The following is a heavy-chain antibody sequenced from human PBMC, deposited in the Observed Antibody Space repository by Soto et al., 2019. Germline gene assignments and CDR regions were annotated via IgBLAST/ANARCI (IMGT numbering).Heavy chain of an antibody. J-gene: IGHJ4*02. CDR2: INAYNGNR. Sequence: QVQLVQSGAEVKKPGASVKVSCKASGYTFTNYGXXXXXXXXGQGLEWMGWINAYNGNRNYAQKLQGRVTMTTDTXXXXXXXXXXXXXXXXXXXXXXXXXXXGVDYWGQETLVTVSS. V-gene: IGHV1-18*01. CDR3: XXXXXGVDY. CDR1: GYTFTNYG.